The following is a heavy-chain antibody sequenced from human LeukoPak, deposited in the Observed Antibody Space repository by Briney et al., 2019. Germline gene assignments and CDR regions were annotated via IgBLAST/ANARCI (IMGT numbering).Heavy chain of an antibody. CDR1: GGSISTYY. CDR3: ARDAEHSYGRYFAY. Sequence: SETLSLICTVSGGSISTYYWNWIRKTPGKGLEWIGFLQYTGNSKYNPPLKSRVTMLVDTSKNQFSLKLSSVTPADTAVYYCARDAEHSYGRYFAYWGQGILVTVSS. V-gene: IGHV4-59*01. J-gene: IGHJ4*02. CDR2: LQYTGNS. D-gene: IGHD5-18*01.